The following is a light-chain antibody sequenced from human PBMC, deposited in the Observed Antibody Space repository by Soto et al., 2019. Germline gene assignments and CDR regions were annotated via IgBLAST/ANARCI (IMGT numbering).Light chain of an antibody. CDR3: QQYNSYWT. Sequence: DIQMTQSPSTLSASVGDRVTITGRASQSISSWLAWYQQKPGKAPKLLIYDASSLESGVPSRFSGSGYGTEFTLTISSLQPDDFATYYCQQYNSYWTFGQGTKVEIK. J-gene: IGKJ1*01. V-gene: IGKV1-5*01. CDR1: QSISSW. CDR2: DAS.